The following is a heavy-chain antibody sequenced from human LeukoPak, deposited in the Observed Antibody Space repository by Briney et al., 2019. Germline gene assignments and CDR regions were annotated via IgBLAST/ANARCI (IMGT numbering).Heavy chain of an antibody. CDR1: GFTFRSYA. CDR2: ISGSGAKT. CDR3: ARPRVPVAGTRWFDP. J-gene: IGHJ5*02. Sequence: PGGSLRLSCEASGFTFRSYAMTWVRQAPGKGLEWVSAISGSGAKTYYAGSVKGRFTISRDNSRNTLYLQMDSLRVEDTAVYYCARPRVPVAGTRWFDPWGQGALVTVSS. V-gene: IGHV3-23*01. D-gene: IGHD6-19*01.